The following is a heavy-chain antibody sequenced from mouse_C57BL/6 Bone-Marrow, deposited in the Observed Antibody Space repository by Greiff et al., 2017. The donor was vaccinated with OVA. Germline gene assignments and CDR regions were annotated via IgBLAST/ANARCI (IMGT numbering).Heavy chain of an antibody. D-gene: IGHD1-1*01. V-gene: IGHV14-4*01. J-gene: IGHJ3*01. Sequence: EVQLQQSGAELVRPGASVKLSCTASGFNITDDYMHWVKQRPDQGLEWIGWIDPETGDTEYASKFQGKATITADTSSNTAYLQLSSLTSEDTAVNYCTPYGSSFAYWGQGTLVTVSA. CDR2: IDPETGDT. CDR1: GFNITDDY. CDR3: TPYGSSFAY.